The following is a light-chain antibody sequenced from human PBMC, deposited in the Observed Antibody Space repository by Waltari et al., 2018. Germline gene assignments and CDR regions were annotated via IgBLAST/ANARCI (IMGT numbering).Light chain of an antibody. CDR3: ATWDDSLNGHMV. CDR2: SSD. CDR1: YSNIGSNT. J-gene: IGLJ2*01. Sequence: QSVVTQPPSMSGTPGQRVTISCSGSYSNIGSNTVNWYQQLPETAPKLLIYSSDRRPSWVPDRFSGSKSGTSASLCISGLQSEDEADYYCATWDDSLNGHMVFGGGTKVTVL. V-gene: IGLV1-44*01.